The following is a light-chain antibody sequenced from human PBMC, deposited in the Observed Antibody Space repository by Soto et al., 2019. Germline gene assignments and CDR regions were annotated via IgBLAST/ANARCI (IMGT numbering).Light chain of an antibody. Sequence: EVVMTQSRATLSLSPGERATLSCRASQSVISSLAWYQQKPGQAPRLLIYGASTRAAGIPDRFSGSGSETEFTLTISSLQAEDFAIYYCQQYNNWWTFGQGTKVEIK. CDR2: GAS. V-gene: IGKV3-15*01. J-gene: IGKJ1*01. CDR3: QQYNNWWT. CDR1: QSVISS.